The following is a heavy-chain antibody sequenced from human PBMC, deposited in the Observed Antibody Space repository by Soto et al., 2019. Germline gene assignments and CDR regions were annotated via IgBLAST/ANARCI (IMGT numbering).Heavy chain of an antibody. Sequence: VQLVESGGGLVQPGGSLRLSCAASGFTFSSYSMNWVRQAPGKGLEWVSSISSSSSYIYYADSVKGRFTISRDNAKNSLYLQMNSLRAEDTAVYYCARDLSSIAARMFDYWGQGTLVTVSS. CDR1: GFTFSSYS. J-gene: IGHJ4*02. CDR2: ISSSSSYI. D-gene: IGHD6-6*01. V-gene: IGHV3-21*01. CDR3: ARDLSSIAARMFDY.